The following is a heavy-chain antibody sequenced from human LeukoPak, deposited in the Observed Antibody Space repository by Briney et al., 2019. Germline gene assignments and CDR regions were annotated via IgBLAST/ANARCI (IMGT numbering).Heavy chain of an antibody. V-gene: IGHV3-23*01. CDR3: AKDLTMVRGDVDAFDI. Sequence: GGSLRLSCAASGFTFSSYAMSWVRQAPGKGLEWVSAISGSGGSTYYADSVKGRFTVSRDNSKNTLYLQMNSLRAEDTAVYYCAKDLTMVRGDVDAFDIWGQGTMVTVSS. D-gene: IGHD3-10*01. J-gene: IGHJ3*02. CDR1: GFTFSSYA. CDR2: ISGSGGST.